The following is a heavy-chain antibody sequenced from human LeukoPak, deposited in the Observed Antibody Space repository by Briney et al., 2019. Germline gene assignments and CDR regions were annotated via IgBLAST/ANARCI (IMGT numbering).Heavy chain of an antibody. D-gene: IGHD4-23*01. CDR1: GGSISSSSYY. CDR3: AKTSDYGGRGYFDY. V-gene: IGHV4-39*01. Sequence: SETLSLTCTVSGGSISSSSYYWGWIRQPPGKGLEWIGSIYYSGSTYYNPSLKSRVTISVDTSKNQFSLKLSSVTAADTAVYYCAKTSDYGGRGYFDYWGQGALVTVSS. CDR2: IYYSGST. J-gene: IGHJ4*02.